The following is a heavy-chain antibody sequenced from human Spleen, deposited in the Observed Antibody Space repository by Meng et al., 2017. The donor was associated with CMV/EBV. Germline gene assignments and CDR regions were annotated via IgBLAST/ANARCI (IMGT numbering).Heavy chain of an antibody. CDR2: ISAYNGNT. CDR3: ARDAMMVVALFDY. V-gene: IGHV1-18*04. J-gene: IGHJ4*02. Sequence: ASVKVSCKASGYTFTGYYIHWVRQAPGQGLEWMGWISAYNGNTNYAQKLQDRVTMSTDTSTSTAYMELRSLRSDDTAVYYCARDAMMVVALFDYWGQGTLVTVSS. CDR1: GYTFTGYY. D-gene: IGHD3-22*01.